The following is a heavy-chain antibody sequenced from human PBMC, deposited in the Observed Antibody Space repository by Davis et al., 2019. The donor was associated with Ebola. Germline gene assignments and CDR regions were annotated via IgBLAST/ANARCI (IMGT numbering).Heavy chain of an antibody. CDR2: IYDSGST. CDR1: GGSVSSVDYY. Sequence: PSETLSLTCSVSGGSVSSVDYYWTWIRQPPGKGLEWIGYIYDSGSTTYNPSLKSRVTISVDTSKNQFSLKLSSVSAADTAVYYCAALFSGSYLAYVDVWGKGTTVTVS. V-gene: IGHV4-61*08. J-gene: IGHJ6*03. CDR3: AALFSGSYLAYVDV. D-gene: IGHD1-26*01.